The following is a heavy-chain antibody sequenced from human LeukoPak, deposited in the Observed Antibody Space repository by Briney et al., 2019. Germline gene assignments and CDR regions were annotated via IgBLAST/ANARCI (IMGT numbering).Heavy chain of an antibody. CDR1: GFTFSSYS. CDR2: ISSSSSYI. D-gene: IGHD6-25*01. CDR3: ARGHKDAAAFDI. V-gene: IGHV3-21*01. J-gene: IGHJ3*02. Sequence: GGSLRLSCAASGFTFSSYSMNWVRQAPGKGLEWVSSISSSSSYIYYADSVKGRFTISRDNAKNPLYLQMNSLRAEDTAVYYCARGHKDAAAFDIWGQGTMVTVSS.